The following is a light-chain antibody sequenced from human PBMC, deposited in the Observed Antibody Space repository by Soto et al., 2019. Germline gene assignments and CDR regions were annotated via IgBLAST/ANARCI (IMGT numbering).Light chain of an antibody. CDR2: GAS. CDR3: QQYGSSPPMYT. J-gene: IGKJ2*01. V-gene: IGKV3-20*01. Sequence: EIVLTQSPGTLSLSPGERATLSCRASQSVSSSYLAWYQQKPGQAPRLLIYGASSRATVIPDRFSGSGSGTDFTLTISRLEPEDFAVYYCQQYGSSPPMYTFGQGTKVDIK. CDR1: QSVSSSY.